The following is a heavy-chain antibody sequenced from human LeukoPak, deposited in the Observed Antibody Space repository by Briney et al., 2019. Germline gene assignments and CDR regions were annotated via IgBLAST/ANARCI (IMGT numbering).Heavy chain of an antibody. D-gene: IGHD2-21*02. CDR2: ISASGTST. J-gene: IGHJ4*02. CDR3: AKDPVVVTGDGFDY. CDR1: GLTFSSHA. Sequence: TGGSLRLSCAASGLTFSSHAMSWVRQAPGKGLEWVSVISASGTSTKYPDSVKGRFTISRDNSKNTLYLQMNSLRAEDTAVYYCAKDPVVVTGDGFDYWGQGTLVTVSS. V-gene: IGHV3-23*01.